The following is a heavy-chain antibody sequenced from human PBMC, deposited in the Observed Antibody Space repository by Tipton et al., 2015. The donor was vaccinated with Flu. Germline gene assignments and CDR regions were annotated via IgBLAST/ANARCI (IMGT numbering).Heavy chain of an antibody. V-gene: IGHV4-59*08. J-gene: IGHJ4*02. CDR2: IYYSGST. D-gene: IGHD1-1*01. Sequence: TLSLTCTVSGGSISSYYWSWIRQPPGKGLEWIGYIYYSGSTNYNPSLKSRVTISVDTSKNQFSLNLASVTAADTAVYYRARRSTTAAPHYFDYWGQGILVTVSS. CDR1: GGSISSYY. CDR3: ARRSTTAAPHYFDY.